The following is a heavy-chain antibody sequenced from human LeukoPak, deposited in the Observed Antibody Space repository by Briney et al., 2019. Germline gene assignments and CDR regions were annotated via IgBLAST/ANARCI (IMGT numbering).Heavy chain of an antibody. V-gene: IGHV3-53*01. CDR3: TTDGVGVEGATYDN. CDR2: IYSGGST. Sequence: GGSLRLSCAASGFTVSSNYMSWVRQAPGKGLEWVSVIYSGGSTYYADSVKGRFTISRDNSKNTLYLQMNSLKTEDTAVYYCTTDGVGVEGATYDNWGQGTLVSVSS. CDR1: GFTVSSNY. D-gene: IGHD1-26*01. J-gene: IGHJ4*02.